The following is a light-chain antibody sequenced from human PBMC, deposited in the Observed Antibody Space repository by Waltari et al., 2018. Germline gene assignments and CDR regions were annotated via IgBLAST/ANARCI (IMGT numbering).Light chain of an antibody. J-gene: IGLJ2*01. CDR3: QSYDPSLSVV. CDR1: GSNIGAGHG. CDR2: GDN. V-gene: IGLV1-40*01. Sequence: QSVLTQPPPVSGAPGQRFPTPCTGTGSNIGAGHGVHCYQQHPGKAPKLLIYGDNNRPLGVPDRFSGSQFGTSASLAITGLQAEDEADYYCQSYDPSLSVVFGGGTKLTVL.